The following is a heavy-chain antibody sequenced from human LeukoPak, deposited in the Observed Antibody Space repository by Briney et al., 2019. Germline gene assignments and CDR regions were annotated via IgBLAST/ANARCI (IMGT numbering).Heavy chain of an antibody. CDR3: ARGIIYNNYYFDD. V-gene: IGHV3-74*01. CDR2: INTDGSST. D-gene: IGHD3-10*01. J-gene: IGHJ4*02. Sequence: GGSLRLSCAASGFTFTNYWMHWVRQAPGKGLVWVSRINTDGSSTDYADSVKGRFTISRDNARNTLYLQMNSLRAEDTAVYYCARGIIYNNYYFDDWGQGTLVTVSS. CDR1: GFTFTNYW.